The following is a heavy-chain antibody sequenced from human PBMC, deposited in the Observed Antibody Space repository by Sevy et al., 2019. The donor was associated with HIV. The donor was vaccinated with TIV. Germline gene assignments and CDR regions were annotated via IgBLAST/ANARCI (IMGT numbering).Heavy chain of an antibody. CDR2: ISSSGSTI. CDR3: AIAGNEIFPIGY. CDR1: GFTFSDYY. D-gene: IGHD3-3*01. J-gene: IGHJ4*02. V-gene: IGHV3-11*04. Sequence: GGSLRLSCAASGFTFSDYYMSWIRQAPGKGLEWVSYISSSGSTIYYAVSVKGGFTISRDNAKNSLYLQMNSLIAEDTALYYCAIAGNEIFPIGYWGQGTLVTVSS.